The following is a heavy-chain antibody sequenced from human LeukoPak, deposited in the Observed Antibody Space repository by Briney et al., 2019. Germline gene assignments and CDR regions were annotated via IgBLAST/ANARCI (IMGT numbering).Heavy chain of an antibody. CDR2: IYYSGST. CDR1: GGSISSGGYY. J-gene: IGHJ4*02. Sequence: SETLPLTCTVSGGSISSGGYYWSWIRQHPGKGLEWIGYIYYSGSTYYNPSLKSRVTISVDTSKNQFSLKLSSVTAADTAVYYCARGGDDCSGGSCYSDYWGQGTLVTVSS. CDR3: ARGGDDCSGGSCYSDY. D-gene: IGHD2-15*01. V-gene: IGHV4-31*03.